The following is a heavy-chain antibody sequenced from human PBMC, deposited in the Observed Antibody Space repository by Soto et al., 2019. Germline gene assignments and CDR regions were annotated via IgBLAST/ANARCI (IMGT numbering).Heavy chain of an antibody. V-gene: IGHV4-4*02. CDR3: AGGITVAGPSRDGFDI. CDR1: SGSISSSNW. J-gene: IGHJ3*02. CDR2: IYHSGST. Sequence: QVQLQESGPGLVKPSGTLSLTCAVSSGSISSSNWWSWVRQPPGKGLEWIGEIYHSGSTNYNPSLKSRVTISVDKSTNQSSLKLSSVTAADTAVYYCAGGITVAGPSRDGFDIWGQGTMVTVSS. D-gene: IGHD6-19*01.